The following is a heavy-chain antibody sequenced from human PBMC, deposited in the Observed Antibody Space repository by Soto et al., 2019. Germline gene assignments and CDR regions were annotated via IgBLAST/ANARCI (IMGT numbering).Heavy chain of an antibody. V-gene: IGHV1-24*01. Sequence: GSVKVSCKVSGYTLTELSMHWVRQAPGKGLEWMGGFDPEDGETIYAQKFQGRVTMTEDTSTDTAYMELSSLRSEDTAVYYCATVSVSDYDILTGKRSDAFDIWGQGTMVTVSS. D-gene: IGHD3-9*01. J-gene: IGHJ3*02. CDR3: ATVSVSDYDILTGKRSDAFDI. CDR2: FDPEDGET. CDR1: GYTLTELS.